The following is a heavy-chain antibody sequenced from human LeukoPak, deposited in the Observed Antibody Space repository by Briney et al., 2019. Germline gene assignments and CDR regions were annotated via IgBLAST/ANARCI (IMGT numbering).Heavy chain of an antibody. J-gene: IGHJ4*02. Sequence: GESLKISCKGSGCSFTSYWIGWVRQMPGKGLEWMGIIYPGDSDTRYSPSFQGQVTISADKSISTAYLQWSSLKASDTAMYYCARLVWFGELLVYYFDYWGQGTLVTVSS. CDR2: IYPGDSDT. D-gene: IGHD3-10*01. V-gene: IGHV5-51*01. CDR1: GCSFTSYW. CDR3: ARLVWFGELLVYYFDY.